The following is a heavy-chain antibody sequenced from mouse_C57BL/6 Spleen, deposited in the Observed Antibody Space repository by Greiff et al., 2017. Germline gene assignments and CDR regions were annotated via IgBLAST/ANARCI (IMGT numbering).Heavy chain of an antibody. CDR2: IYPGSGST. J-gene: IGHJ2*01. CDR3: ARWYPTTPPDY. Sequence: QVQLQQPGAELVKPGASVKMSCKASGYTFTSYWITWVKQRPRQGLEWIGDIYPGSGSTNYNEKFKSKATLTVDTSSSTAYMQRSSLTSEDSAVYYGARWYPTTPPDYRGQGTTLTVSS. D-gene: IGHD1-1*01. CDR1: GYTFTSYW. V-gene: IGHV1-55*01.